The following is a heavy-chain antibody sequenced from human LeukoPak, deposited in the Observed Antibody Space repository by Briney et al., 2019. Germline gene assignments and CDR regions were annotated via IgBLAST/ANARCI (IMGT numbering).Heavy chain of an antibody. CDR1: GFTFSSYA. CDR2: NRGSGGST. Sequence: PGGSLRLSCAASGFTFSSYAMSWLRQAPGKGLEWVSGNRGSGGSTYYADSVKGRFTMSRDKSKNTLYLQMNSLRAEDTAVYYCAKESHYDTSGFYFTAFDFWGQGTLVTVPS. J-gene: IGHJ4*02. V-gene: IGHV3-23*01. D-gene: IGHD3-22*01. CDR3: AKESHYDTSGFYFTAFDF.